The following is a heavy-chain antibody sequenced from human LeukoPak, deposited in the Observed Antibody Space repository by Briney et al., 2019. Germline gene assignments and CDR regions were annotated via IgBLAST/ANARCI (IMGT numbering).Heavy chain of an antibody. CDR2: INPKSGGT. V-gene: IGHV1-2*02. CDR1: GYTFTNYY. CDR3: VPSANYYYFDY. J-gene: IGHJ4*02. D-gene: IGHD1-26*01. Sequence: GASVKVSCKTSGYTFTNYYMHWVRQGPGLGFEWMGWINPKSGGTSYPQKFQGRLTMTRDTSISTAYMELSRLGSDGTAVYYCVPSANYYYFDYWGQGTLVTVSS.